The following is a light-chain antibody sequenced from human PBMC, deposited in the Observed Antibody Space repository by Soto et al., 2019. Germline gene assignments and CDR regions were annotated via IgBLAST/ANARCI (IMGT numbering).Light chain of an antibody. J-gene: IGKJ2*01. V-gene: IGKV3-11*01. CDR2: DAS. CDR1: QSVTSGY. CDR3: HQRSSWPRT. Sequence: EIVLTQSPATLSLSPGERATLSCRASQSVTSGYLTWYQHKPGQAPRLLIYDASSRAPGIPARFSGSGSGTDCTLTISTLEPEDFAVYYCHQRSSWPRTFGQGTKLEMK.